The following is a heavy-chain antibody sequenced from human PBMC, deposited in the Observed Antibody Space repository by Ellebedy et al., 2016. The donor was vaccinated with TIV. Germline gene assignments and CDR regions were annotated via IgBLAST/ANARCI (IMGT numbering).Heavy chain of an antibody. CDR1: YGSISSYY. D-gene: IGHD3-10*01. V-gene: IGHV4-4*07. CDR3: SRTGTYRGYGKDV. CDR2: IHTSGST. Sequence: MPSETLSLTCTVSYGSISSYYWSWIRQPAGKGLEWIGRIHTSGSTNYNPSLKSRISMSVDTSKKQVYLKLSYVTAGDTAVYYCSRTGTYRGYGKDVWGQGTTVTGSS. J-gene: IGHJ6*02.